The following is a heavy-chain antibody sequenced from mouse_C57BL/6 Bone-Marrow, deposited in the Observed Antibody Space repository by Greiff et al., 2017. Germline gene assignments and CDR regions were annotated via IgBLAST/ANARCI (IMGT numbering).Heavy chain of an antibody. D-gene: IGHD1-1*01. V-gene: IGHV2-5*01. CDR2: IWRGGST. CDR1: GFSLTSYG. J-gene: IGHJ1*03. CDR3: AKGNGSRNWYFDV. Sequence: VQLQESGPGLVQPSQSLSITCTVSGFSLTSYGVHWVRQSPGKGLEWLGVIWRGGSTDYNAAFMSRLSITKDNSKSQVFFKMNSLQAEDTAIYYCAKGNGSRNWYFDVWGTGTTVTVSS.